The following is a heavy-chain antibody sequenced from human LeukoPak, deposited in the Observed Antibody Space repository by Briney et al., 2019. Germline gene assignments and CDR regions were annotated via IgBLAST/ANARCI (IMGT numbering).Heavy chain of an antibody. V-gene: IGHV1-18*01. J-gene: IGHJ6*02. CDR2: ISAYNGAT. Sequence: GASVKVSCKASGYTFTSYGISWVRQAPGQGLDYMGWISAYNGATNYAQKFQGRVTLTTDSSTRTAYMELRSLTSDDTAVYYCARLYSSGWPLECMDVWGQGTTVTVSS. D-gene: IGHD6-19*01. CDR1: GYTFTSYG. CDR3: ARLYSSGWPLECMDV.